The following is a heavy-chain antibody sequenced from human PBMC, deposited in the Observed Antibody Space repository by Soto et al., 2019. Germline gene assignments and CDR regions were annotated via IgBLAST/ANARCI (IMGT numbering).Heavy chain of an antibody. D-gene: IGHD6-13*01. V-gene: IGHV1-18*01. J-gene: IGHJ6*02. Sequence: QIHLVQSGAEVKEPGASVKVSCKASGYTFTSHGISWVRQAPGQGLEWMGWVSGYNTNTKYAQKFQGRVTITADTSTSTAHMELRSLRSDDTAVYYCARDPRIAEGLDVWGQGTTVIVSS. CDR3: ARDPRIAEGLDV. CDR2: VSGYNTNT. CDR1: GYTFTSHG.